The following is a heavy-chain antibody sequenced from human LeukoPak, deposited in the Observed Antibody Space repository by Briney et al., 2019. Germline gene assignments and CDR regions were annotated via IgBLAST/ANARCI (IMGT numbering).Heavy chain of an antibody. V-gene: IGHV5-51*01. D-gene: IGHD3-3*01. J-gene: IGHJ5*02. CDR1: GYTFTDYW. CDR2: IYPGDSDT. CDR3: ARLGVKVSDPKFRFFVNP. Sequence: GESLKISCKGSGYTFTDYWLGWVRQMPGKGLEWMGHIYPGDSDTRYSPSFEGQVTISADKSINTAYLRWSSLKASDTAMYYCARLGVKVSDPKFRFFVNPWDQGTLVTVSS.